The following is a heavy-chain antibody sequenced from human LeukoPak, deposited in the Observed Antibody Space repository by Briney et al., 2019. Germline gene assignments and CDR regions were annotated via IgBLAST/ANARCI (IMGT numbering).Heavy chain of an antibody. Sequence: ASVKVSCKASGYTFTGYYMHWVRQAPGQGLEWMGWINPNSGGTNYAQKFQGRVTMTRDTSISTAYMELSRLRSDDTAVYYCARERAVAGPFDYWGQGTLVTVSS. D-gene: IGHD6-19*01. CDR3: ARERAVAGPFDY. V-gene: IGHV1-2*02. J-gene: IGHJ4*02. CDR2: INPNSGGT. CDR1: GYTFTGYY.